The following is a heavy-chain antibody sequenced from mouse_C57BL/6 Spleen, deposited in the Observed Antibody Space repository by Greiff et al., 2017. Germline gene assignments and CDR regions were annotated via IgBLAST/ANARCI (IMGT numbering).Heavy chain of an antibody. D-gene: IGHD1-1*01. V-gene: IGHV14-3*01. CDR1: GFNIKNTY. J-gene: IGHJ2*01. CDR2: IDPANGNT. Sequence: EVQLQESVAELVRPGASVKLSCTASGFNIKNTYMHWVKQRPEQGLEWIGRIDPANGNTKYAPKFQGKATITADTSSNTAYLQLSSLTSEDTAIYYCARSSGYYYGSSSAFDYWGQGTTLTVSS. CDR3: ARSSGYYYGSSSAFDY.